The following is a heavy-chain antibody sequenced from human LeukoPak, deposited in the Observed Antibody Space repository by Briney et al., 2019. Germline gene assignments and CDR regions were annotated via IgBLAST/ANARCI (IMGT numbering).Heavy chain of an antibody. V-gene: IGHV5-51*01. J-gene: IGHJ4*02. D-gene: IGHD1-26*01. CDR3: ARRVDSYWFFDY. Sequence: GESLKISCKGSGYSFTNYWIGWVRQMPGKGLEWMGIIYPGDSDTRYIPSFQGQVTISADKSINTAYLQWTSMKASDTAMYYCARRVDSYWFFDYWGQGTLVTVSS. CDR2: IYPGDSDT. CDR1: GYSFTNYW.